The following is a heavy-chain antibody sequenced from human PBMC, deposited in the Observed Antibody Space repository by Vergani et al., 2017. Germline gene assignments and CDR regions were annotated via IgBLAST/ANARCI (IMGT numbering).Heavy chain of an antibody. CDR1: GFTFSSYA. J-gene: IGHJ4*02. CDR2: ISGSGGST. CDR3: ATVGTGSYGVSDY. Sequence: EVQLLESGGGLVQPGGSLRLSCAASGFTFSSYAMSWVRQAPGKGLEWVSAISGSGGSTYYADSVKGRFTISRDNSKNTLYLQMNSLRAEDTAVYYCATVGTGSYGVSDYWGQGTLVTVSS. V-gene: IGHV3-23*01. D-gene: IGHD4-17*01.